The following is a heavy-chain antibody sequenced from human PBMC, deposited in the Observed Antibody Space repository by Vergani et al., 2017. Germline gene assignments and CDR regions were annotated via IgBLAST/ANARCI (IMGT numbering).Heavy chain of an antibody. J-gene: IGHJ4*02. CDR1: GFTFTNFA. CDR2: ISGSGGFT. D-gene: IGHD3-22*01. Sequence: EVQLLESGGNLVQPGGSLRLSCAASGFTFTNFAMTWVRQAPGEGLEWVSGISGSGGFTYYADSVKGRFTISRDNSKNTMFLQMNNLRAEDTAVYYCAKDNFPGYYYSSGYFDYWGQGTLVTVSS. CDR3: AKDNFPGYYYSSGYFDY. V-gene: IGHV3-23*01.